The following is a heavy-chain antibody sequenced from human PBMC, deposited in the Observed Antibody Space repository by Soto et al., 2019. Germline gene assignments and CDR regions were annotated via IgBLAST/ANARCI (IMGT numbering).Heavy chain of an antibody. Sequence: QVQLVESGGGVVQPGRSLSLSCAASGFTFSSYGKHLVRPAPGKGLEWVAVISYDGSNKYYSDSVKARITNSRDNSKNTRYLQMNSLRAEDTAVYYCAKDGPYDTTLGAFDIWGQGTMVTVSS. D-gene: IGHD3-22*01. CDR1: GFTFSSYG. CDR2: ISYDGSNK. V-gene: IGHV3-30*18. J-gene: IGHJ3*02. CDR3: AKDGPYDTTLGAFDI.